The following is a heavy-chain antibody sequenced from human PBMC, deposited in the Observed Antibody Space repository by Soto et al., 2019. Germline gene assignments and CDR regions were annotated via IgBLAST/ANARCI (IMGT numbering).Heavy chain of an antibody. J-gene: IGHJ6*02. CDR2: ISSNGGST. V-gene: IGHV3-64*04. D-gene: IGHD2-2*01. CDR1: GFTFSSYA. Sequence: GGSLSLSCSASGFTFSSYAMHWVRQAPGKGLEYVSAISSNGGSTYYADSVKGRFTISRDNSKNTLYLQMDTLRPDDTAIYYCARDTVTSLTPYQGFYYYGMDVWGQGTTVTVSS. CDR3: ARDTVTSLTPYQGFYYYGMDV.